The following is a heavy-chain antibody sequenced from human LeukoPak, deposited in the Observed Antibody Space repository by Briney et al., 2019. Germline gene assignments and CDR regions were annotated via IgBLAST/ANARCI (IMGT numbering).Heavy chain of an antibody. V-gene: IGHV4-39*01. CDR1: GGSISSSSYY. D-gene: IGHD3-10*01. CDR3: ARHYYGSGSYYNDY. Sequence: SETLSLTCIVSGGSISSSSYYWGWIRQPPGKGLEWIGSIYYSGSTYYNPSLKSRVTISVDTSKNQFSLKLSSVTAADTAVYYCARHYYGSGSYYNDYWGQGTLVTVSS. J-gene: IGHJ4*02. CDR2: IYYSGST.